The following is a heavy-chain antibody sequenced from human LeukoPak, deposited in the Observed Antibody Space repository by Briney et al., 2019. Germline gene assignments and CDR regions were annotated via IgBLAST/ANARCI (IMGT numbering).Heavy chain of an antibody. Sequence: GSLRLSCAASGFTFSSYAMSWVRQPPGKGLEWIGEINHSGSTNYNPSLKSRVTISVDKSKNQFSLRLSSVTAADTAVYYCASGGCSSTSCYPRYFDLWGRGTLVTVSS. CDR1: GFTFSSYA. J-gene: IGHJ2*01. CDR2: INHSGST. CDR3: ASGGCSSTSCYPRYFDL. D-gene: IGHD2-2*01. V-gene: IGHV4-34*01.